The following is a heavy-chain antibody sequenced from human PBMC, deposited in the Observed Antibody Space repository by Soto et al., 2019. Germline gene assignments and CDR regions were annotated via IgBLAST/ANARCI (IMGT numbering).Heavy chain of an antibody. V-gene: IGHV4-59*01. Sequence: VQLQESGPGLVKPSETLSLTCTVSGGSISSYYWSWIRQPPGKGLEWIGYIYYSGSTSYNPSLKSRVTISVDTSKNQFSLKLSSVTAADTAVYYCARRHGPFDFWGQGTLVTVSS. CDR1: GGSISSYY. J-gene: IGHJ4*02. CDR3: ARRHGPFDF. CDR2: IYYSGST.